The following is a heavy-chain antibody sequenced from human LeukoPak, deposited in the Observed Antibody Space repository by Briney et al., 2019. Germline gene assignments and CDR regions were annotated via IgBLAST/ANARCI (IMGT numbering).Heavy chain of an antibody. CDR1: GFTFSSYS. D-gene: IGHD3-22*01. CDR2: VSSSSSTI. J-gene: IGHJ4*02. Sequence: GGSLRLSCAASGFTFSSYSMNWVRQAPGKGLEWVSYVSSSSSTIYYADSVKGRFTISRDNAKNSLYLQMNSLRAEDTAVYYCARDFHRRLYDSSGYYLYWGQGTLVTVSS. CDR3: ARDFHRRLYDSSGYYLY. V-gene: IGHV3-48*01.